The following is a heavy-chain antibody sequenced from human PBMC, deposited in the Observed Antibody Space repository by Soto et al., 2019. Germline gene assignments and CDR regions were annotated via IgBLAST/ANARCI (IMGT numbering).Heavy chain of an antibody. CDR2: ISAYNGNT. Sequence: VASVKVSCKASGYTFTSYGISWVRQAPGQGLEWMGWISAYNGNTNYAQKLQGRVTMTTDTSTSTAYMELRSLRSDDTAVYYCARVGYYYDSSGYINWFDPWGQGTLVTVS. CDR1: GYTFTSYG. V-gene: IGHV1-18*04. J-gene: IGHJ5*02. D-gene: IGHD3-22*01. CDR3: ARVGYYYDSSGYINWFDP.